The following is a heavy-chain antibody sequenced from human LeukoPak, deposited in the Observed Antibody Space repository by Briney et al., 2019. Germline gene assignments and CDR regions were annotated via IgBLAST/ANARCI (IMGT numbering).Heavy chain of an antibody. V-gene: IGHV3-30-3*01. Sequence: GRSLRLSCAASGFTFSSYAMHWVRQAPGKGLEWVAVISYDGSNKYYADSVKGRFTISRDNSKNTLYLQMNSLRAEDTAVYYCARDFLAAADYWGQGTLVTVPS. CDR1: GFTFSSYA. J-gene: IGHJ4*02. CDR2: ISYDGSNK. CDR3: ARDFLAAADY. D-gene: IGHD6-13*01.